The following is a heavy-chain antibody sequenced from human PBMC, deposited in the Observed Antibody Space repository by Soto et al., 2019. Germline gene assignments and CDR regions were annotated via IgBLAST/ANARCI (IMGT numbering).Heavy chain of an antibody. CDR2: IYYSGST. V-gene: IGHV4-39*01. D-gene: IGHD3-10*01. CDR3: ARQLLRFGELLLFREFDP. J-gene: IGHJ5*02. CDR1: GGSISSSSYY. Sequence: PSETLSLTCTVSGGSISSSSYYWGWIRQPPGKGLEWIGSIYYSGSTYYNPSLKSRVTISVDTSKNQFSLKLSSVTAADTAVYYCARQLLRFGELLLFREFDPWGQGTLVTVSS.